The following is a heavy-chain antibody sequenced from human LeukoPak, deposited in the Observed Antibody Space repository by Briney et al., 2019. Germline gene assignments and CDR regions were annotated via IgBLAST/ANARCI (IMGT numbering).Heavy chain of an antibody. CDR2: ISVYNGNT. Sequence: ASVKVSCKASGYTFTNYGISWVRQAPGQGLEWMGWISVYNGNTNYAQKLQGRVTMTTDTSTSTAYMELRSLRSDDTAVYYCARATRISRAFDIWGQGTMVTVSS. V-gene: IGHV1-18*01. CDR3: ARATRISRAFDI. D-gene: IGHD2-15*01. CDR1: GYTFTNYG. J-gene: IGHJ3*02.